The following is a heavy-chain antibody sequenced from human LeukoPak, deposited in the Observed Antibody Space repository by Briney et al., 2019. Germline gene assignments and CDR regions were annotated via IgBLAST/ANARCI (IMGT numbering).Heavy chain of an antibody. V-gene: IGHV3-30-3*01. D-gene: IGHD6-19*01. J-gene: IGHJ4*02. CDR1: GFTFSSYA. CDR2: ISYDGSNK. CDR3: AKDRVAVAGVFDY. Sequence: PGRSLRLSCAASGFTFSSYAMHWVRQAPGKGLEWVAVISYDGSNKYYADSVKGRFTISRDNSKNTLYLQMNSLRAEGTAVYYCAKDRVAVAGVFDYWGQGTLVTVSS.